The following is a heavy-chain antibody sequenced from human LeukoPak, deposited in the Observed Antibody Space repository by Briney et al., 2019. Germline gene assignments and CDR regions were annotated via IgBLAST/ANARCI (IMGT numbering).Heavy chain of an antibody. CDR3: ARVRYSGYDFDY. Sequence: GGSLRLSCAASGFTFSSYSMNWVRQAPGKGLEWVSSISSSSSYIYYADSVKGRFTISRDNAKNSLYLQMNSLRAEDTAVYYCARVRYSGYDFDYWGRGTLVTVSS. V-gene: IGHV3-21*01. J-gene: IGHJ4*02. D-gene: IGHD5-12*01. CDR2: ISSSSSYI. CDR1: GFTFSSYS.